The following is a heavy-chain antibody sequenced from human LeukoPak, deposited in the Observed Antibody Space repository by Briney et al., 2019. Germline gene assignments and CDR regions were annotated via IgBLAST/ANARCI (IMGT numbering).Heavy chain of an antibody. D-gene: IGHD3-22*01. CDR3: ATDGGGHHSYGVPYDTEASLDY. CDR2: FDPEDGET. CDR1: GYTLTELS. V-gene: IGHV1-24*01. Sequence: ASVKVSCKVSGYTLTELSMHWVRQAPGKGLEWMGGFDPEDGETIYAQKFQGRVTMTEDTSTDTAYMELSSLRSEDTAVYYCATDGGGHHSYGVPYDTEASLDYWGQGTLVTVSS. J-gene: IGHJ4*02.